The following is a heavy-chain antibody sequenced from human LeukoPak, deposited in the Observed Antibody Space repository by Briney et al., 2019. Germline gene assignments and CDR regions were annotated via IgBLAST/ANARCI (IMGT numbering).Heavy chain of an antibody. V-gene: IGHV4-59*01. CDR2: IYYSGST. Sequence: SGTLSLTCTDSGGSISSYYWSWVRQPPGKGLEWIGYIYYSGSTKYNPSLKSRVTISVDTSKNQFSLKLSSVTAADTAVYYCARGPYYDILTGSETPRLGQFDYWGQGTLVTVSS. J-gene: IGHJ4*02. CDR1: GGSISSYY. CDR3: ARGPYYDILTGSETPRLGQFDY. D-gene: IGHD3-9*01.